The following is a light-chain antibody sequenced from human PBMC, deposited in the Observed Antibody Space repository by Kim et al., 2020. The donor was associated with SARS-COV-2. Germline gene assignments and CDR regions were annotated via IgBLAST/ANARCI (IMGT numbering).Light chain of an antibody. J-gene: IGLJ2*01. CDR3: QAWDSSTVV. CDR2: QDE. Sequence: SGSPGQTSSSTWFGEKVGEKYACWFQQKSGRSPVLLIYQDEKRPSGISERFSGSNSGNTATLTISGTQAMDEADYYCQAWDSSTVVFGGGTQLTVL. V-gene: IGLV3-1*01. CDR1: KVGEKY.